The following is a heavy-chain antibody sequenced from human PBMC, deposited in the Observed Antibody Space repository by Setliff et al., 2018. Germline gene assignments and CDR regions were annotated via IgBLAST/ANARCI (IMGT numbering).Heavy chain of an antibody. CDR1: GDSFNNYA. Sequence: ASVKVSCKASGDSFNNYAISWVRQAPGQGLEWMGWINGNSGVTKYAQKFQGRVTMTSETSISIVYMDLTRLTSDDTAVYYCAQTKGFVDGYLDPWGQGTLVTVSS. CDR2: INGNSGVT. V-gene: IGHV1-2*02. D-gene: IGHD2-21*02. CDR3: AQTKGFVDGYLDP. J-gene: IGHJ5*02.